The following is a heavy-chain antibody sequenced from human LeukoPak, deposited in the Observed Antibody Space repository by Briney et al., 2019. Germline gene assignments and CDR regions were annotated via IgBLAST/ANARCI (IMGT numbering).Heavy chain of an antibody. Sequence: GGSLRLSCAASGFTLSSYEMNWVRQAPGKGLEWVSYISSSGTTIYYADSVKGRFTISRDNAKNSLYLQMSSLRAEDTAVYYCARGGSYYSDSSGDWGQGTLVTVSS. J-gene: IGHJ4*02. V-gene: IGHV3-48*03. CDR1: GFTLSSYE. CDR2: ISSSGTTI. CDR3: ARGGSYYSDSSGD. D-gene: IGHD3-22*01.